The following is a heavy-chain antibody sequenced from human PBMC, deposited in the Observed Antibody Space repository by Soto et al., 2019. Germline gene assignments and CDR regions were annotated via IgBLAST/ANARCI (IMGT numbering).Heavy chain of an antibody. CDR2: INAANGDT. V-gene: IGHV1-3*01. Sequence: ASVKVSCQASGYPFTSYGIHWVRQAPGQRLEWMGWINAANGDTKYSPKFQGRVTITRDTSASTAYMELSSLRSEDTAVYYCVRRHVSATGIDWFDPWGQGTRVTSPQ. CDR1: GYPFTSYG. CDR3: VRRHVSATGIDWFDP. J-gene: IGHJ5*02. D-gene: IGHD6-13*01.